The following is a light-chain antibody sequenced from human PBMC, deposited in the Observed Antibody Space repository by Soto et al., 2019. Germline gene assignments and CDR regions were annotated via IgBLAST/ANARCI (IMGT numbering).Light chain of an antibody. Sequence: EIVLTQSPGTLSLSPGERATLSCRASQSVSSSYLAWYQQKPGQAPKLPIYGASSRATCIPDRFSGSGSRTHFTATMTKLEPEDCAVYYCQQYGRSPRVTFGGGTKVAIK. CDR2: GAS. J-gene: IGKJ4*01. CDR3: QQYGRSPRVT. V-gene: IGKV3-20*01. CDR1: QSVSSSY.